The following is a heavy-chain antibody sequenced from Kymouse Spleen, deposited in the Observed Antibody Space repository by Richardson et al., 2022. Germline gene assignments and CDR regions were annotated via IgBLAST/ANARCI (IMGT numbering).Heavy chain of an antibody. CDR2: INHSGST. V-gene: IGHV4-34*01. J-gene: IGHJ3*02. CDR3: ARGELLGAFDI. Sequence: QVQLQQWGAGLLKPSETLSLTCAVYGGSFSGYYWSWIRQPPGKGLEWIGEINHSGSTNYNPSLKSRVTISVDTSKNQFSLKLSSVTAADTAVYYCARGELLGAFDIWGQGTMVTVSS. D-gene: IGHD1-26*01. CDR1: GGSFSGYY.